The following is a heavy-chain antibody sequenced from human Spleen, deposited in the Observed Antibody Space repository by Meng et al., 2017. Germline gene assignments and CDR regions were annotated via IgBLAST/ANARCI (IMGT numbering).Heavy chain of an antibody. D-gene: IGHD3-10*01. V-gene: IGHV1-2*06. CDR3: ARSEILLWFGDLLLVDI. CDR2: INPDSGGT. J-gene: IGHJ3*02. Sequence: VQVVQSGAEGKKPGASVKVSCKASGYTFSDNYIHWVRQAPGQGLEWMGRINPDSGGTNYAQKFQGRVTMTRDTSISTAYMELSRLRSDDTAVYYCARSEILLWFGDLLLVDIWGQGTMVTVSS. CDR1: GYTFSDNY.